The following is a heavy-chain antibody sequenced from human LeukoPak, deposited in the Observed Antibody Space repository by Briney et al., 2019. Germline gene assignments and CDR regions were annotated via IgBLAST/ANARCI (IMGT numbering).Heavy chain of an antibody. D-gene: IGHD2-15*01. V-gene: IGHV4-30-2*01. CDR3: ARRQFSSQKDYYYYYMDV. CDR2: IYHSGST. Sequence: SETLSLTCTVSGGSISSGGYYWSWIRQPPGKGLEWIGYIYHSGSTYYNPSLKSRVTISVDRSKNQFSLKLSSVTAADTAVYYCARRQFSSQKDYYYYYMDVWGKGTTVTVSS. CDR1: GGSISSGGYY. J-gene: IGHJ6*03.